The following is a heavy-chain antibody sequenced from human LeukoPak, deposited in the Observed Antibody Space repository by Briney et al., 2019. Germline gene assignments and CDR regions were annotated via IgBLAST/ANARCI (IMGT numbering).Heavy chain of an antibody. V-gene: IGHV3-7*03. J-gene: IGHJ4*02. Sequence: GGSLRLSCVASGFTFSSSWMSWVRQAPGKGLEWVTNIKQDGREKSYVESVRGRFTISRGNAKNSRYLQLNSLRAEDTALYYCARDNPPDYWGQGTLVTVSS. CDR1: GFTFSSSW. CDR2: IKQDGREK. CDR3: ARDNPPDY.